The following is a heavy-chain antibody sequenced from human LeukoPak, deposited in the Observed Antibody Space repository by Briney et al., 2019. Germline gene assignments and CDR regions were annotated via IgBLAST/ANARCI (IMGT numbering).Heavy chain of an antibody. D-gene: IGHD1-26*01. V-gene: IGHV3-7*01. J-gene: IGHJ5*02. CDR1: GFTFSDYG. Sequence: GGSLRLSCAASGFTFSDYGMHWVGQAPGKGLEGVGDIKEDGSEKYYVDSVKGRFTISRDNAKNSLYLQMNSLRAEDTAVYYCARPLVGPNWFDLWGQGTLVTVSS. CDR2: IKEDGSEK. CDR3: ARPLVGPNWFDL.